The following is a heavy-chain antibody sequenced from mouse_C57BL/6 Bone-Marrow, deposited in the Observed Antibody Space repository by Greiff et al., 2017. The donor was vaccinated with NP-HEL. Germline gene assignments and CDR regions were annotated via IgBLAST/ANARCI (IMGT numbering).Heavy chain of an antibody. V-gene: IGHV1-18*01. J-gene: IGHJ2*01. D-gene: IGHD2-2*01. CDR3: ARYSGGYDY. CDR1: GYTFTDYN. CDR2: INPNNGGT. Sequence: EVQLQQSGPELVKPGASVKIPCKASGYTFTDYNMDWVKQSHGKSLEWIGDINPNNGGTIYNQKFKGKATLTVDKSSSTAYMQLSSLTSEDSAVYYCARYSGGYDYWGQGTTLTVSS.